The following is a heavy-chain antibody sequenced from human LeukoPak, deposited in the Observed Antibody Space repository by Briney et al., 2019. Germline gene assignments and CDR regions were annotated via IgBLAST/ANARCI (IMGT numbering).Heavy chain of an antibody. CDR3: ASPHYYDSSGYYYVDAFDI. D-gene: IGHD3-22*01. V-gene: IGHV1-2*02. Sequence: GASVKVSCKASGYTFTDYYMHWVRQAPGQGLEWMGWINPNSGGTNYAQKFQGRVTMTRDTSISTAYMELSRLRSDDTAVYYCASPHYYDSSGYYYVDAFDIWGQGTMVTVSS. CDR2: INPNSGGT. J-gene: IGHJ3*02. CDR1: GYTFTDYY.